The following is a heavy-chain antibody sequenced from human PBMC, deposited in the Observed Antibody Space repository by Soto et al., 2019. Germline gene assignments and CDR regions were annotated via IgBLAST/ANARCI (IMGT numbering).Heavy chain of an antibody. CDR3: VCGGNFFVY. J-gene: IGHJ4*02. CDR2: INQDGSGR. V-gene: IGHV3-7*01. D-gene: IGHD3-16*01. Sequence: EVQLVESGGGLVQPGGSLRLPCAASGFTFSTYWMTWVRQPPGKGLEWVASINQDGSGRYYVDSVRGRFTISRDNAKNSLYLQMNSLRAEDTAVYYCVCGGNFFVYWGQGTLVTVSP. CDR1: GFTFSTYW.